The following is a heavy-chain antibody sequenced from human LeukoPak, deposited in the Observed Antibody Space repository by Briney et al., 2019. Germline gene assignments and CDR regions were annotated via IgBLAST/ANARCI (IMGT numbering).Heavy chain of an antibody. CDR3: AKKKALYNWFDP. J-gene: IGHJ5*02. CDR1: GGSISSYY. D-gene: IGHD3-16*02. CDR2: IYYSGST. Sequence: PSETLSLTCTVSGGSISSYYRSWIRQPPGKGLEWIGYIYYSGSTNYNPSLKSRVTISVDTSKNQFSLKLSSVTAADTAVYYCAKKKALYNWFDPWGQGTLVTVSS. V-gene: IGHV4-59*08.